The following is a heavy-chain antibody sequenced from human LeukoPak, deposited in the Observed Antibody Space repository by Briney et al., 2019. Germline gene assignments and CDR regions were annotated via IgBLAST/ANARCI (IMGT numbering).Heavy chain of an antibody. CDR3: ARPHCSSTSCYPYWYFDL. D-gene: IGHD2-2*01. CDR2: IYHSGST. Sequence: KSSETLSLTCAVSGGSISSGGYSWSWIRQPPGKGLEWIGYIYHSGSTYYNPSLKSRVTISVDTSKNQFSLKLSSVTAADTAVYYCARPHCSSTSCYPYWYFDLWGRGTLVTVSS. J-gene: IGHJ2*01. V-gene: IGHV4-30-2*02. CDR1: GGSISSGGYS.